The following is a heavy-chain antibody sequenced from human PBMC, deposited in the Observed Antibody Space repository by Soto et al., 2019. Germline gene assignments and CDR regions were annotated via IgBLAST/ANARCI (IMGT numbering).Heavy chain of an antibody. D-gene: IGHD2-15*01. V-gene: IGHV4-34*01. J-gene: IGHJ4*02. CDR2: INHSGST. CDR3: ASKGSCSGGSCYPNYFDY. CDR1: GGSFSGYY. Sequence: QVQLQQWGAGLLKPSETLSLTCAVYGGSFSGYYWSWVRQPPGKGLEWIGEINHSGSTNYNPSLKSRVTISVDTSTNQFSLKLSSVTAADTAVYYCASKGSCSGGSCYPNYFDYWGQGTLVTVSS.